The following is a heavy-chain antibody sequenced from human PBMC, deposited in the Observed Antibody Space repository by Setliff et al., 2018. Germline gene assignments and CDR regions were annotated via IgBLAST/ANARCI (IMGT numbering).Heavy chain of an antibody. V-gene: IGHV1-18*01. D-gene: IGHD3-3*01. Sequence: ASVKVSCKTSGYTFNDYGIAWVRQAPGQGPEWMGWISGHNGNTYYSPKFDGRVTLTTDTSTSTACMELRGLESDDTAAYYCSRLVRFCLRTSCQRLSGGEFWGQGTLVTVSS. CDR3: SRLVRFCLRTSCQRLSGGEF. J-gene: IGHJ4*02. CDR1: GYTFNDYG. CDR2: ISGHNGNT.